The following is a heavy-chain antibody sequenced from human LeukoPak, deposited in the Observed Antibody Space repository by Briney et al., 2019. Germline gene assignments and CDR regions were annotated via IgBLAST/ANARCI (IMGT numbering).Heavy chain of an antibody. CDR2: ISYDGSNK. J-gene: IGHJ4*02. V-gene: IGHV3-30*18. Sequence: PGGSLRLSCAASGFTFSSYGMHWVRQAPGKGLEWVAVISYDGSNKYYADSVKGRFTISRDNSKNTLYLQMNSLRAEDTAVYYCAKKSRRDGYNWLDYWGQGTLVTVSS. CDR1: GFTFSSYG. D-gene: IGHD5-24*01. CDR3: AKKSRRDGYNWLDY.